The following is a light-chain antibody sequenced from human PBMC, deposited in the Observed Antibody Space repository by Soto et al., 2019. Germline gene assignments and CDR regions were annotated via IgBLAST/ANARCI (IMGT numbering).Light chain of an antibody. Sequence: EIVLTQSPATLSLSPGERAALSCRASQSVSSHLAWYQQKPGQAPRLLIYDASNRATGIPARFSGSGSGTDFTLIISRLAHEDAAVYYCQQRSNWPLTFGGGTKVEIK. CDR3: QQRSNWPLT. CDR2: DAS. CDR1: QSVSSH. J-gene: IGKJ4*01. V-gene: IGKV3-11*01.